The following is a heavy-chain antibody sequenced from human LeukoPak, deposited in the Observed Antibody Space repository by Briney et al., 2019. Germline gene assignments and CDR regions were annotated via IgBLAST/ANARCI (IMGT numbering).Heavy chain of an antibody. J-gene: IGHJ4*02. CDR1: GFTFSTYG. Sequence: PGGSLRLSCAASGFTFSTYGLRWVRQAPSKGLEWVSFISYDGSNKYYADSVKGRFTISRDNAKNTLYLQMNSLTSEDTAVYFCARAADTSGYYPAYWGQGTLVTVSS. V-gene: IGHV3-30*03. D-gene: IGHD3-22*01. CDR2: ISYDGSNK. CDR3: ARAADTSGYYPAY.